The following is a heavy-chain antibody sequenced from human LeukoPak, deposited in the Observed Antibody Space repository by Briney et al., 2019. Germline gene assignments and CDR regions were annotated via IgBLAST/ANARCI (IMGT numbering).Heavy chain of an antibody. J-gene: IGHJ5*02. CDR1: GYTFTSYG. Sequence: ASVKVSCKASGYTFTSYGISWVRQAPGQGLEWMGWISAYNGNTNYAQKLQGRVTMTTDTSTSTAYMELRSLRSDDTAVYYCAREFVGGYDWENNRFDPWGQGTLVTVSS. CDR2: ISAYNGNT. V-gene: IGHV1-18*01. CDR3: AREFVGGYDWENNRFDP. D-gene: IGHD5-12*01.